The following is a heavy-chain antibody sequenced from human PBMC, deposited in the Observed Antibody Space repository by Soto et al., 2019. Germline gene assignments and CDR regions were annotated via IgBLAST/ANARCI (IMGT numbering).Heavy chain of an antibody. J-gene: IGHJ4*02. D-gene: IGHD3-9*01. CDR2: IYSGGST. CDR3: ARVPGWGLTGYYYFDY. CDR1: GFTVSSNY. Sequence: GGSLRLSCAASGFTVSSNYMSWVRQAPGKGLEWVSVIYSGGSTYYADSVKGRFTISRDNSKNTLYLQMNSLRAEDTAVYYCARVPGWGLTGYYYFDYWGQGTLVTVSS. V-gene: IGHV3-66*02.